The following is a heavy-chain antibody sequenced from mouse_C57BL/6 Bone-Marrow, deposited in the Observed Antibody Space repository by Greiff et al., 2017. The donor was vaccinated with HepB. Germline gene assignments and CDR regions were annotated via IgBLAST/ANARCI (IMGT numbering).Heavy chain of an antibody. CDR3: ARDTSSYYWYFDV. V-gene: IGHV1-69*01. CDR1: GYTFTSYW. J-gene: IGHJ1*03. CDR2: IDPSDSYT. Sequence: QVQLQQPGAELVMPGASVKLSCKASGYTFTSYWMHWVKQRPGQGLEWIGEIDPSDSYTNYNQKFKGKSTLTVDKSSSTAYMQLSSLTSEDSAVYYCARDTSSYYWYFDVWGTVTTVTVSS. D-gene: IGHD1-1*01.